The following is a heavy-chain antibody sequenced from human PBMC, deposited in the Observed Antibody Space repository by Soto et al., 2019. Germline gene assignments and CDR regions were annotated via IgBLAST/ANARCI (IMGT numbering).Heavy chain of an antibody. J-gene: IGHJ4*02. D-gene: IGHD1-26*01. CDR1: GFTFSDYY. V-gene: IGHV3-11*01. Sequence: QVHLEESGGGLVKPGGSLRLSCTASGFTFSDYYMGWIRQAPGKGLEWVSDISNSGRITHHADSVEGRFTISRDNAKNSLYPQMNSLRPEDSAIYYCARDHVGGGLTLEYWGQGTLVTVSS. CDR2: ISNSGRIT. CDR3: ARDHVGGGLTLEY.